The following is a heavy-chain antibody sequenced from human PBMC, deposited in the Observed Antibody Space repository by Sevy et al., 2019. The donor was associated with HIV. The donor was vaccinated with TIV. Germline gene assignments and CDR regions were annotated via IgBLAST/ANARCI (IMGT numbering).Heavy chain of an antibody. V-gene: IGHV3-7*03. Sequence: GGSLRLSCAASGFSFSSYWMTWVRQAPGKGLEWVANIKKDGSEKYYVDSVKGRFTISRDNAQNSLYLQMNSLRAEDTAVYYRARDCNSINCLRGLDVWGQGTTVTVSS. CDR2: IKKDGSEK. CDR1: GFSFSSYW. CDR3: ARDCNSINCLRGLDV. J-gene: IGHJ6*02. D-gene: IGHD2-2*01.